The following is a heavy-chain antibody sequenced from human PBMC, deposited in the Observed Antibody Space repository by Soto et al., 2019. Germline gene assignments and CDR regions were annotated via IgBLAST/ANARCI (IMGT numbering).Heavy chain of an antibody. Sequence: SVKVSCKASGGTFSSYAISWVRQAPGQGLEWMGGITPIFGTANYAQKFQGRVTITADKSTSTAYMELSSLRSEDTAVYYCARDYVDTAMPDYYYYGMDVWGQGTTVTVSS. J-gene: IGHJ6*02. V-gene: IGHV1-69*06. D-gene: IGHD5-18*01. CDR3: ARDYVDTAMPDYYYYGMDV. CDR2: ITPIFGTA. CDR1: GGTFSSYA.